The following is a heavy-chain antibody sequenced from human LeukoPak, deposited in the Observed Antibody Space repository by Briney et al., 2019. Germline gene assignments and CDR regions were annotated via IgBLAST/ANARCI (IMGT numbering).Heavy chain of an antibody. CDR3: AKGYSSGYYYYYMDV. CDR2: ISGSGGST. Sequence: GGTLRLSCAASGFTFSSYGMGWVRQAPGKGLEWVSTISGSGGSTYYADSVKGRFTISRDNSKNTLYLQMNSLRAEDTAVYYCAKGYSSGYYYYYMDVWGKGTTVTISS. V-gene: IGHV3-23*01. CDR1: GFTFSSYG. D-gene: IGHD6-19*01. J-gene: IGHJ6*03.